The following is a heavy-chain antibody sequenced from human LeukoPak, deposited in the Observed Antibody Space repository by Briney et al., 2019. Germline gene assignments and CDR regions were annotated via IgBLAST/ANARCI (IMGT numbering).Heavy chain of an antibody. V-gene: IGHV5-51*01. CDR3: ARLLYDYVWGSYRPNWFDR. Sequence: GEFLKISWKGSGNSFTSYWIGWVRQMPGKGLEWMGIIYPGDSDTRYGPSFQGQVTISADKSISTAYLQWSSLKASDTAMYYCARLLYDYVWGSYRPNWFDRWGQGTLVTVSS. CDR1: GNSFTSYW. CDR2: IYPGDSDT. J-gene: IGHJ5*02. D-gene: IGHD3-16*02.